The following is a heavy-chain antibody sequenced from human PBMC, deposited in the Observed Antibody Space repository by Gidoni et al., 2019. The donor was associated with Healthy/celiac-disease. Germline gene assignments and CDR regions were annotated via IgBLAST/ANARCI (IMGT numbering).Heavy chain of an antibody. CDR1: GFTFSDDY. J-gene: IGHJ5*02. Sequence: QVQLVESGGGLVKPGGSLRLSCAASGFTFSDDYMSWIRQAPGKGLEWVSYISSSGGTIYYADSVKGRFTISRDNAKNSLYLQMNSLRAEDTAVYYCARAGSDSSGYSEGDNWFDPWGQGTLVTVSS. V-gene: IGHV3-11*01. D-gene: IGHD3-22*01. CDR2: ISSSGGTI. CDR3: ARAGSDSSGYSEGDNWFDP.